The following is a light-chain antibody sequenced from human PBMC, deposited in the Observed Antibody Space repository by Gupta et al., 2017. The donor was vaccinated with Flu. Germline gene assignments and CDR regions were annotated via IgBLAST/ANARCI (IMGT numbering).Light chain of an antibody. CDR2: GAS. J-gene: IGKJ1*01. V-gene: IGKV3-15*01. CDR1: QSVSSN. CDR3: QQYNNWPPWT. Sequence: IVMTQPPATLSVSPGERATLSCRASQSVSSNLAWYQQNPGQAPRLLIYGASTRATGIPARFSGSGSGTEFTLTISSLQSEDFAVYYCQQYNNWPPWTFGQGTKVEIK.